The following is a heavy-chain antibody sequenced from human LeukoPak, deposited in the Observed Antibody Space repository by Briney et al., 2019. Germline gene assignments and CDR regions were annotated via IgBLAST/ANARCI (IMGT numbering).Heavy chain of an antibody. V-gene: IGHV3-33*08. CDR3: ARASGPFDY. D-gene: IGHD3-10*01. J-gene: IGHJ4*02. CDR2: IWSDGSNK. Sequence: TGGSLRLSCAASGFTFSSYGMHWVRQAPGKGLEWVAVIWSDGSNKYYADSVKGRFTISRDNSKNTLYLQMNSLRVEGTAVYSCARASGPFDYWGQGTLVTVSS. CDR1: GFTFSSYG.